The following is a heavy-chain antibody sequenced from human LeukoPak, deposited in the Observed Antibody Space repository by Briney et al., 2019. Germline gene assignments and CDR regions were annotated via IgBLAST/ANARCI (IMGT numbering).Heavy chain of an antibody. V-gene: IGHV3-23*01. Sequence: PGGSLRLSCAASGFIFSNYGMNWVRQAPGKGLEWVSAISGSGGSTYYADSVKGRFTISRDNSKNTLYLQMNSLRAEDTAVYYCAKAAYGYYYYGMDVWGQGTTVTVSS. J-gene: IGHJ6*02. CDR2: ISGSGGST. CDR3: AKAAYGYYYYGMDV. D-gene: IGHD3-16*01. CDR1: GFIFSNYG.